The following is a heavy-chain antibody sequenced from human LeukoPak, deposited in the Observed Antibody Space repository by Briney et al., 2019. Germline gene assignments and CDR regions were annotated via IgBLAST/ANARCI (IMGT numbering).Heavy chain of an antibody. J-gene: IGHJ6*04. CDR2: IYYSGST. CDR1: GGSISSHY. V-gene: IGHV4-59*11. CDR3: ARDLLV. D-gene: IGHD2-15*01. Sequence: SETLSLTCTVSGGSISSHYWSWIRQPPGKGLEWIGYIYYSGSTNYNPSLKSRVTISVDTSKNQFSLKLSSVTAADTAVYYCARDLLVWGKGITVTVSS.